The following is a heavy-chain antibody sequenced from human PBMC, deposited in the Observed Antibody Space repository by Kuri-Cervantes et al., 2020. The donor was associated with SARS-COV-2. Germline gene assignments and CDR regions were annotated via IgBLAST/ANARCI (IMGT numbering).Heavy chain of an antibody. CDR1: GGSFSGYY. CDR3: AGFRRDIVVVPAAILYYYYGMDV. CDR2: INHSGST. J-gene: IGHJ6*02. V-gene: IGHV4-34*01. D-gene: IGHD2-2*02. Sequence: SESLSLTCAVYGGSFSGYYWSWIRQPPGKGLEWIGEINHSGSTNYNPSLKSRVTISVDTSKNQFSLKLSSVTAADTAVYYWAGFRRDIVVVPAAILYYYYGMDVWGQGTTVTVSS.